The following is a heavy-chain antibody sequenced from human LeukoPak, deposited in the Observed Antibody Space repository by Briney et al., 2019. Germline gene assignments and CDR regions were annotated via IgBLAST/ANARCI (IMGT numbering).Heavy chain of an antibody. CDR1: GFTFSNYN. Sequence: GGSLRLSCAASGFTFSNYNMNWVRQAPGKGLEWVSSISSSSSYIYYADSVKGRFTISRDNSKNTLYLQMNSLRAEDTAVYYCAKAPIVVVTADYYFDYWGQGTLVTVSS. D-gene: IGHD2-21*02. CDR3: AKAPIVVVTADYYFDY. CDR2: ISSSSSYI. V-gene: IGHV3-21*04. J-gene: IGHJ4*02.